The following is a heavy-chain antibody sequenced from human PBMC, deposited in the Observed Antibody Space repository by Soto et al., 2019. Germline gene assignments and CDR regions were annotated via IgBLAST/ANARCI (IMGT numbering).Heavy chain of an antibody. V-gene: IGHV3-11*06. CDR2: ISPRSTFR. Sequence: QVQLVESGGDLVKPGGSLRLSCATSGFSFSDSYMSWIRQAPGKGLEWISYISPRSTFRDYADSVKGRFTISRDSVKNSLYLQMNNLTADDTGVYYCARGGGGCLFDPWGQGSVVTVSS. CDR3: ARGGGGCLFDP. CDR1: GFSFSDSY. D-gene: IGHD2-21*01. J-gene: IGHJ5*02.